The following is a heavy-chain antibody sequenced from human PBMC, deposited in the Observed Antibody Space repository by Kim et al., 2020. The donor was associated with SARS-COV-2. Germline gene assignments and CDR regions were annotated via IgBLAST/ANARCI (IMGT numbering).Heavy chain of an antibody. D-gene: IGHD3-10*01. J-gene: IGHJ4*02. CDR1: GFTFSSYW. V-gene: IGHV3-7*01. CDR3: ARIYGSGSYYNPFFDY. Sequence: GGSLRLSCAASGFTFSSYWMSWVRQAPGKGLAWVANIKQDGSEKYYVDSVKGRFTISRDNAKNSLYLQMNSLRAEDTAVYYCARIYGSGSYYNPFFDYWGQGTLVTVSS. CDR2: IKQDGSEK.